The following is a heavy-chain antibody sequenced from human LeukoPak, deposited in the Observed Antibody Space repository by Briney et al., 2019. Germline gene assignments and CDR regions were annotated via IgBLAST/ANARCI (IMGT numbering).Heavy chain of an antibody. CDR1: GFTFSSYY. CDR2: ICGKGGTT. D-gene: IGHD5-24*01. V-gene: IGHV3-23*01. J-gene: IGHJ6*02. CDR3: AKGCLMSTSPGRGMDV. Sequence: GGSLRLSCAASGFTFSSYYMGWVRQAPGKGLEWVSGICGKGGTTYHADSVKGRFTISRDNSKNTEYLQMSSLRAEDSAVYYCAKGCLMSTSPGRGMDVWGQGTTVTVSS.